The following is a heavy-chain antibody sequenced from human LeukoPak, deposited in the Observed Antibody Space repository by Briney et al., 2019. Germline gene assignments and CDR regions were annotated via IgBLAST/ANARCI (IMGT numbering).Heavy chain of an antibody. V-gene: IGHV1-46*01. CDR1: GYTFTSYY. CDR2: INPSGGST. J-gene: IGHJ3*02. CDR3: ARAGWGGTLDAFDI. D-gene: IGHD3-16*01. Sequence: ASVKVSCKASGYTFTSYYMHWVRQAPGQGLEWMGIINPSGGSTNYAQKFQGRVTMTRDTSTSTVYMDLGSLRSEDTAVYYCARAGWGGTLDAFDIWGQGTMVTVSS.